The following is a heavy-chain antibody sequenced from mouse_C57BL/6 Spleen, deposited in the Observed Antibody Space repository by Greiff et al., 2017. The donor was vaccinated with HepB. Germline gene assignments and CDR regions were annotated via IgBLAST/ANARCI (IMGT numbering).Heavy chain of an antibody. CDR1: GYAFSSYW. CDR3: ARRVDGYYVNYYAMDY. J-gene: IGHJ4*01. CDR2: IYPGDGDT. Sequence: VKLMESGAELVKPGASVKISCKASGYAFSSYWMNWVKQRPGKGLEWIGQIYPGDGDTNYNGKFKGKATLTAEKSSSTAYMQLSSLTSEDSAVYFCARRVDGYYVNYYAMDYWGQGTSVTVSS. D-gene: IGHD2-3*01. V-gene: IGHV1-80*01.